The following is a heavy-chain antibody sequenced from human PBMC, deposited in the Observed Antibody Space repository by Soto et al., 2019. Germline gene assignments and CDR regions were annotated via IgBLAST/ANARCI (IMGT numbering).Heavy chain of an antibody. CDR3: ARGGGSHLGNYYFDY. D-gene: IGHD1-26*01. J-gene: IGHJ4*02. CDR2: IYYSGST. Sequence: QVQLQESGPGLVKPSQTLSLTCTVSSGSISSGDYYWSWIRQPPGKGLEWIGYIYYSGSTYYNPSLKSRVTISEDTSKNQFSLKLSSVTAADTAVYYCARGGGSHLGNYYFDYWGQGTLVTVSS. V-gene: IGHV4-30-4*01. CDR1: SGSISSGDYY.